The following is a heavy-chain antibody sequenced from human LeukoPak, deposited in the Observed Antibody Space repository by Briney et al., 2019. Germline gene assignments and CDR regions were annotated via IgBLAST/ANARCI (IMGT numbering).Heavy chain of an antibody. D-gene: IGHD3-3*01. Sequence: ASVQFSCKASGYPFTSYYMHWVRQAPGQGLEWMGIINPSGGSTSYAQKFQGRVTMIRDTSTSTVYMELSSLRSEDTAVYYCARGQRILRFLEWSLQTHYYYGMDVWGQGTTVTVSS. CDR3: ARGQRILRFLEWSLQTHYYYGMDV. J-gene: IGHJ6*02. V-gene: IGHV1-46*01. CDR1: GYPFTSYY. CDR2: INPSGGST.